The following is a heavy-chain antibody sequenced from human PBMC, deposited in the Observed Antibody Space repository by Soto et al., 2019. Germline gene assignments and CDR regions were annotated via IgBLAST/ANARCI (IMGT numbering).Heavy chain of an antibody. CDR1: GGSVSSGSYY. CDR3: ARGGLEEELLWFGESNWFDP. Sequence: SETLSLTCTVSGGSVSSGSYYWSWIRQPPGKGLEWIGYIYYSGSTNYNPSLKSRVTISVDTSKNQFSLKLSSVTAADTAVYYCARGGLEEELLWFGESNWFDPWGQGTLVTVSS. CDR2: IYYSGST. V-gene: IGHV4-61*01. D-gene: IGHD3-10*01. J-gene: IGHJ5*02.